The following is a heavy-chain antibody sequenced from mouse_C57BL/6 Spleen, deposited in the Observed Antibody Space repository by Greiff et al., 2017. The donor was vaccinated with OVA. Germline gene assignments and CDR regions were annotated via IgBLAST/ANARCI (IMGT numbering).Heavy chain of an antibody. D-gene: IGHD3-1*01. CDR2: IRLKSDNYAT. CDR1: GFTFSNYW. CDR3: TGPPAVDWFAY. V-gene: IGHV6-3*01. J-gene: IGHJ3*01. Sequence: LQQSGGGLVQPGGSMKLSCVASGFTFSNYWMNWVRQSPEKGLEWVAQIRLKSDNYATHYAESVKGRFTNSRDDSKSSVYLQMNNESAEDTGIYYCTGPPAVDWFAYWGQGTLVTVSA.